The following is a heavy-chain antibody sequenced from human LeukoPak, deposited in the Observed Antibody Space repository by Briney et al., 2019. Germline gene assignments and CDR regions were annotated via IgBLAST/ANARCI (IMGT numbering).Heavy chain of an antibody. CDR2: IYYSGST. V-gene: IGHV4-31*03. J-gene: IGHJ5*02. CDR3: ARDKGSVCYYDSSGYYHWFDP. D-gene: IGHD3-22*01. CDR1: GGSISSGGYY. Sequence: SETLSLTCTVSGGSISSGGYYWSWIRQHPGKGLEWIGYIYYSGSTYYNPSLKSRVTISVDTSKNQFSLKLSSVTAADTAVYYCARDKGSVCYYDSSGYYHWFDPWGQGTLVTVSS.